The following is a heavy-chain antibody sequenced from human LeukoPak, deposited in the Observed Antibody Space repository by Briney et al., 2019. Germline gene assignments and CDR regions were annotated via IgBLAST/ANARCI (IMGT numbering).Heavy chain of an antibody. CDR1: GFIFSSYW. D-gene: IGHD3-22*01. CDR2: INSDGSST. V-gene: IGHV3-74*01. Sequence: PGGSLRLSCAASGFIFSSYWMHWVRQAPGKGLVWVSRINSDGSSTSYADSVRGRFTISRDNAKNTLYLQMNSLRAEDTAVYYCAKDRVYYYDSSGYYSDYWGQGTLVTVSS. CDR3: AKDRVYYYDSSGYYSDY. J-gene: IGHJ4*02.